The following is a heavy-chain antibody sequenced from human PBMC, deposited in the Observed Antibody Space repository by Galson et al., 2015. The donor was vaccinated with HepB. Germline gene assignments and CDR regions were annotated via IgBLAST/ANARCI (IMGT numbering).Heavy chain of an antibody. Sequence: SLRLSCAASGFTVSSNYMSWVRQAPGKGLEWVSVIYSGGSTYYADSVKGRFTISRDNSKNTLYLQMNSLRAEDTAVYYCAKARVTSPTCSDYWGQGTLVTVSS. CDR1: GFTVSSNY. D-gene: IGHD4-17*01. J-gene: IGHJ4*02. CDR2: IYSGGST. CDR3: AKARVTSPTCSDY. V-gene: IGHV3-53*01.